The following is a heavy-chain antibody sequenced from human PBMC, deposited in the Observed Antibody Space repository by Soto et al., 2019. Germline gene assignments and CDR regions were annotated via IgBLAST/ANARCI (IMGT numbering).Heavy chain of an antibody. CDR3: ARVGSSGWSPDY. CDR1: GGSISGHY. D-gene: IGHD6-19*01. V-gene: IGHV4-59*11. Sequence: SETLALTCTVSGGSISGHYWIWIRQPPGEGMEWIGYIFYSGSTTYNNNPSLKSRVSISVDTSKNQFYLSLSSVTAADTAVYYCARVGSSGWSPDYWGQGTLVTVSS. CDR2: IFYSGSTTY. J-gene: IGHJ4*02.